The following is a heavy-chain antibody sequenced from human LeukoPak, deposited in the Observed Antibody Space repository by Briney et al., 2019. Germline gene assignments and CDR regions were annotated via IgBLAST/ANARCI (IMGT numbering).Heavy chain of an antibody. V-gene: IGHV4-4*07. CDR2: IYTSGST. CDR3: ARESSSGSYFDD. J-gene: IGHJ5*02. D-gene: IGHD3-10*01. CDR1: GGSISSYY. Sequence: SETLSLTCTVSGGSISSYYWSWIRQPAGKGLEWIGRIYTSGSTNYNPSLKSRVTMSVDTSKNLFSLKLSSVTAADTAVYYCARESSSGSYFDDWGKGTLVTVSS.